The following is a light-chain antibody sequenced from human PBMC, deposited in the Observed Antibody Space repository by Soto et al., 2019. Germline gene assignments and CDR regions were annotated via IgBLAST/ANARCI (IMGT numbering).Light chain of an antibody. CDR3: AAWDDSLNGHV. CDR2: TTN. J-gene: IGLJ1*01. CDR1: SSNIGTSS. Sequence: QSVLTQPHSASGTPGQRVTISCSGSSSNIGTSSVHWFQQLPGTAPKLLISTTNHRPSEVPERFSGSKSGTSASLAISGLQSGDEADYYCAAWDDSLNGHVFGTGTKLTVL. V-gene: IGLV1-44*01.